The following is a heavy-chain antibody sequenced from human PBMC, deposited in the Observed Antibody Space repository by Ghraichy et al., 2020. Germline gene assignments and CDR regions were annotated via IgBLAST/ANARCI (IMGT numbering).Heavy chain of an antibody. D-gene: IGHD2-21*02. J-gene: IGHJ3*02. Sequence: GSLRLSCAASGFRFTDAWMTWIRQTPGKGLQWVGRIKDKSQGATRDYAAPVKGRFTISRDDSKNTGYLQINTLESEDTAVYYFSIGLCMCADCHWDDAFDIWGQGTMVTVSS. V-gene: IGHV3-15*01. CDR3: SIGLCMCADCHWDDAFDI. CDR1: GFRFTDAW. CDR2: IKDKSQGATR.